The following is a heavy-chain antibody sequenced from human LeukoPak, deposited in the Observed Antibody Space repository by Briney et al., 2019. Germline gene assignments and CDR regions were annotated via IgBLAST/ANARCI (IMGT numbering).Heavy chain of an antibody. D-gene: IGHD3-10*01. CDR2: INHSGST. V-gene: IGHV4-34*01. CDR1: GGSFSGYY. CDR3: ATYFYGVGRYYIARGVSCSP. J-gene: IGHJ5*02. Sequence: SETLSLTCAVYGGSFSGYYWSWIRQPPGKGLEWIGEINHSGSTNYNPSLKSRVTISVDTSKNQFSLKLSSVTAADTAVYYCATYFYGVGRYYIARGVSCSPWGQRNLVTVSS.